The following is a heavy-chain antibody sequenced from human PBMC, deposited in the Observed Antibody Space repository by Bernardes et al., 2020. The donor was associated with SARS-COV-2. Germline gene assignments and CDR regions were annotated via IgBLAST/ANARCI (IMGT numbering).Heavy chain of an antibody. CDR2: VNSAGTT. V-gene: IGHV3-23*01. Sequence: TFSCAASGFTFSNYAMSWFRQTPGTGLEWISAVNSAGTTYYADSVRGRFTAARDNSKNTLYLQMSSLRSEDTAVYYCARVVSGPHVGADAFAVWGRGTTVTVSS. D-gene: IGHD2-21*02. J-gene: IGHJ3*01. CDR1: GFTFSNYA. CDR3: ARVVSGPHVGADAFAV.